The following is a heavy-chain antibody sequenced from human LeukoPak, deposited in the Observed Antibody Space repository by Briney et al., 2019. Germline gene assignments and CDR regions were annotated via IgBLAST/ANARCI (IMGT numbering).Heavy chain of an antibody. D-gene: IGHD3-3*01. CDR2: ISSDGSKK. CDR1: TLTFSHYG. Sequence: GPSLRLSCTASTLTFSHYGMEWVRQAPGKGLEGVADISSDGSKKVNAAPVKGRFTLSRDHSINTADLQMNSLRAEDTAVSYWVKEYHSRGFGAYFDYWGQGTLVTVSS. J-gene: IGHJ4*02. CDR3: VKEYHSRGFGAYFDY. V-gene: IGHV3-30*18.